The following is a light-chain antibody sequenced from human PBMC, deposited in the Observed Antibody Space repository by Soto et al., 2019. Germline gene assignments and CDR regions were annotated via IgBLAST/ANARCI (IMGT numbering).Light chain of an antibody. CDR3: ETWDFNTRV. V-gene: IGLV4-60*02. J-gene: IGLJ2*01. Sequence: QTVVTQSSSASASLGSSVKLTCTLSSGHSSYIIAWHQQQPGKAPRYLMKLEGSGSYHKGSGVPDRFSGSSTGADRYLTISTLQFEDEADYYCETWDFNTRVFGGGTKLTVL. CDR2: LEGSGSY. CDR1: SGHSSYI.